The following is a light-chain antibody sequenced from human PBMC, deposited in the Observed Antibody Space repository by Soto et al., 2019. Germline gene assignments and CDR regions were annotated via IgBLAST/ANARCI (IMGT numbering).Light chain of an antibody. CDR1: QSVPRSY. Sequence: EIVLTQSPGTLSLSPGERATLSCRASQSVPRSYLAWYQQKPGQAPRLLIYCTSSRATGIPDRFSGSGSGTDFTLTISRLEPEDFAVYYCQQYGSSPLTFGGGTKVDIK. J-gene: IGKJ4*01. CDR3: QQYGSSPLT. V-gene: IGKV3-20*01. CDR2: CTS.